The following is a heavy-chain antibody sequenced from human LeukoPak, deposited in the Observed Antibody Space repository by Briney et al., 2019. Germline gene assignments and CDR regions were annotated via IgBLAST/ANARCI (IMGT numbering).Heavy chain of an antibody. J-gene: IGHJ4*02. Sequence: SETLSLTCTVSGGSISSSSYYWGWIRQPPGKGLEWIGSIYYSGSTNYNPSLKSRVTISVDTSKNQFSLKLSSVTAADTAVYYCARDRSSGPLWGQGTLVTVSS. CDR1: GGSISSSSYY. V-gene: IGHV4-39*07. CDR2: IYYSGST. D-gene: IGHD6-19*01. CDR3: ARDRSSGPL.